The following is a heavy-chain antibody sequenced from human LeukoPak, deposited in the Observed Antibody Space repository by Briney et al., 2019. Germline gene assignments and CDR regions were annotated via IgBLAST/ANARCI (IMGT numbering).Heavy chain of an antibody. D-gene: IGHD6-13*01. CDR1: GGSISSSSYY. CDR2: IYYSGST. J-gene: IGHJ4*02. V-gene: IGHV4-39*01. CDR3: ARQASAAHDY. Sequence: SETLSLTCTVSGGSISSSSYYWGWIRQPPGKGLEWIGSIYYSGSTYYNPSLKGRVTISVDTSKNQFSLKLSSVTAADTAVYYCARQASAAHDYWGQGTLVTVSS.